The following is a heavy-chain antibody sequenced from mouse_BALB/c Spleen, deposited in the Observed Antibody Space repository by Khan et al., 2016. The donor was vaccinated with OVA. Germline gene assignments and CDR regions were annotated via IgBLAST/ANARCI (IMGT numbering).Heavy chain of an antibody. D-gene: IGHD4-1*01. Sequence: VQLKQSGPELVEPGASVKMSCKASGYTFTNYVMHWVKQKPGQGLEWIGYINPYNAGTRYNEKFKGKATLTSDISSTTAYMELSSLTSEDSAVYYCAREASSWDFSFPYWGQGTLVTVPA. J-gene: IGHJ3*01. CDR1: GYTFTNYV. CDR3: AREASSWDFSFPY. V-gene: IGHV1S136*01. CDR2: INPYNAGT.